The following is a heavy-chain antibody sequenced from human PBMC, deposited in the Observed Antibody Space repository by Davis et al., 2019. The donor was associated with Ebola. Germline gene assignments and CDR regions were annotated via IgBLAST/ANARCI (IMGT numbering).Heavy chain of an antibody. CDR3: ARDRIGTYCIDY. D-gene: IGHD1-26*01. J-gene: IGHJ4*02. CDR1: GFTFRSYS. CDR2: ISSDGSKD. V-gene: IGHV3-30*14. Sequence: PGGSLRLSCAASGFTFRSYSMHWVRQAPGKGLEWVAYISSDGSKDYYVDSVKGRFTVSRDNSKNTLYLQMNSLRVEDTAVYDCARDRIGTYCIDYWGQGTLVTVSS.